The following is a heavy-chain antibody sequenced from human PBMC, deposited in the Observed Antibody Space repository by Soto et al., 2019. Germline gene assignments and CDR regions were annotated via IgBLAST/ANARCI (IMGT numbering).Heavy chain of an antibody. CDR1: GYSFTSYW. CDR2: IDPSDSYT. J-gene: IGHJ6*02. D-gene: IGHD3-22*01. CDR3: ARHPLHYYDSSGGMDV. Sequence: PGESLKISCKGSGYSFTSYWISWVRQMPGKGLEWMGRIDPSDSYTNYSPSFQGHVTISADKSISTAYLQWSSLKASDTALFYCARHPLHYYDSSGGMDVWGQGTTVTVSS. V-gene: IGHV5-10-1*01.